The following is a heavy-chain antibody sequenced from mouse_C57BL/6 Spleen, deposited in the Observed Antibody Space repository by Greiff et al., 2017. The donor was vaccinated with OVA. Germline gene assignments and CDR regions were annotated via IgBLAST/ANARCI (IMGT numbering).Heavy chain of an antibody. CDR3: ARNPSYGYDGAWFAY. CDR2: IYPRSGNT. V-gene: IGHV1-81*01. D-gene: IGHD2-2*01. CDR1: GYTFTSYG. J-gene: IGHJ3*01. Sequence: VKLMESGAELARPGASVKLSCKASGYTFTSYGISWVKQRTGQGLEWIGEIYPRSGNTYYNEKFKGKATLTADKSSSTAYMELRSLTSEDSAVYFCARNPSYGYDGAWFAYWGQGTLVTVSA.